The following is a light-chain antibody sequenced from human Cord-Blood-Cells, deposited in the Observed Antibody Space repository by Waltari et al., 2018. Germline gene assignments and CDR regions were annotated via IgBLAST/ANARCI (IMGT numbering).Light chain of an antibody. Sequence: AIRITQSPSSFSASTGDRVTITCRASQGISSYLAWYQQKPGKPPKLLIYAASTLQSGVTSRVSGSGAGTDFTLTISCLKSEDFATYYCQKYYSYPLTFGGGTKVEIK. CDR2: AAS. J-gene: IGKJ4*01. CDR1: QGISSY. V-gene: IGKV1-8*01. CDR3: QKYYSYPLT.